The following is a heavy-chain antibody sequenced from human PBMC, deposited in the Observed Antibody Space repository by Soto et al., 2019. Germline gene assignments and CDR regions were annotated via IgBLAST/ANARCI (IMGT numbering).Heavy chain of an antibody. Sequence: EVHLVQSGAEVIEPGESLKISCKGSGYTFATHWIAWVRQMPGKGLEWMGIIYPGDSDTRYSPSFQSQVTISADKSFSTAYLQWSSLKAADTAIYFCARLELTGLDNWGQGTPVTVSS. CDR3: ARLELTGLDN. V-gene: IGHV5-51*01. CDR1: GYTFATHW. J-gene: IGHJ4*02. D-gene: IGHD3-9*01. CDR2: IYPGDSDT.